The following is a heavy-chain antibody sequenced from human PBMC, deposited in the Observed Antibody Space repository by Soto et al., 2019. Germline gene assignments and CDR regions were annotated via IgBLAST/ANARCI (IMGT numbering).Heavy chain of an antibody. CDR1: GCTFNTFA. CDR3: VKEGYMRSDWYGQFDC. CDR2: ISSNGGNT. D-gene: IGHD6-19*01. Sequence: GRPLRLPSTASGCTFNTFAMHWVRKTPGKGLEFVSAISSNGGNTYYADSVKGRFAISRDNSKITLYLQMYSLRPEDTALYYCVKEGYMRSDWYGQFDCWGQGTLVTVSS. V-gene: IGHV3-64D*06. J-gene: IGHJ4*02.